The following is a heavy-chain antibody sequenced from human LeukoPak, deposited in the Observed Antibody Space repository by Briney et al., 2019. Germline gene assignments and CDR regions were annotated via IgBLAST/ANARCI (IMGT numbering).Heavy chain of an antibody. Sequence: GGSLRLSCAASGFTFSNYGMSWLRQAPGKGLEWVSGITDSGKPCYADSVKGRFTISRDNSKSTLYLQINSLRAEDTAVYYCASRNYYLDHWGQGALVTVSS. D-gene: IGHD3-10*01. CDR2: ITDSGKP. CDR1: GFTFSNYG. J-gene: IGHJ4*02. V-gene: IGHV3-23*01. CDR3: ASRNYYLDH.